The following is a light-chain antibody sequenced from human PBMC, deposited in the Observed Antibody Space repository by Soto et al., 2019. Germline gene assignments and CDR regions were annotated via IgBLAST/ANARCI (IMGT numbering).Light chain of an antibody. CDR2: YDG. Sequence: SYELTQSPSVSVAPGKTARISCGGSNIGSQSVHWYQQKPGQAPVLVIYYDGDRPSGIPERFSGSNSGNTATLTISGVEAGDEADYYCQVWDSSDLGVFGGGTKVTVL. CDR1: NIGSQS. V-gene: IGLV3-21*01. J-gene: IGLJ2*01. CDR3: QVWDSSDLGV.